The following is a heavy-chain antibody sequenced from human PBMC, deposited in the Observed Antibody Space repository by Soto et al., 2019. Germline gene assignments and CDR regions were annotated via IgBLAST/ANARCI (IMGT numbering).Heavy chain of an antibody. CDR2: INPNNGDT. Sequence: ASVKVSCKTSGYFFTSHYIHWVRLAPGRGLEWMGRINPNNGDTNSPQKFQGRVTMTSDTSISTAYMEMSGLRSDDTALYYCAREVTYGGGSFSLGLWGQGTLVTVS. D-gene: IGHD3-10*01. J-gene: IGHJ4*02. CDR3: AREVTYGGGSFSLGL. CDR1: GYFFTSHY. V-gene: IGHV1-2*06.